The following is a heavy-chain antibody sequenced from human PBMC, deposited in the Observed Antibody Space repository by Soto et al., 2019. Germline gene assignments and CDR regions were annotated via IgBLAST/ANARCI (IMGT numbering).Heavy chain of an antibody. CDR1: GGTFSTYT. V-gene: IGHV1-69*13. J-gene: IGHJ6*02. D-gene: IGHD2-15*01. CDR3: ARDEPPGPCSGGSCKYYYGMDV. CDR2: IIPLFRKA. Sequence: SVKVSCKASGGTFSTYTISWVRQAPGQGLEWMGEIIPLFRKANYAQRFQGRLTITADESTNTAFMELSSLRSEDTAVYFCARDEPPGPCSGGSCKYYYGMDVWGQGTTVTVSS.